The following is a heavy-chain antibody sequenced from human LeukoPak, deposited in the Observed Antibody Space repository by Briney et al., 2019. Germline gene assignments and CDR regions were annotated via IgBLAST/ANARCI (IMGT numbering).Heavy chain of an antibody. CDR2: IYHSGST. D-gene: IGHD2-15*01. CDR3: ASRYCSGGSCYPENWFDP. J-gene: IGHJ5*02. Sequence: SETLSLTCTVSGGSISSGGYYWSWIRQPPGRDLEWIGYIYHSGSTNYNPSLKSRVTISVDTSKNQFSLKLSSVTAADTAVYYCASRYCSGGSCYPENWFDPWGQGTLVTVSS. V-gene: IGHV4-30-2*01. CDR1: GGSISSGGYY.